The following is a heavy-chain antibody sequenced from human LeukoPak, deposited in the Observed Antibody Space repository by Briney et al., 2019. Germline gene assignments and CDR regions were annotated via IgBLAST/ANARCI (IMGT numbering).Heavy chain of an antibody. CDR1: GFTFSDYS. CDR3: ARQSWSPNTFDI. D-gene: IGHD6-13*01. V-gene: IGHV3-48*01. CDR2: ISTSSRTT. J-gene: IGHJ3*02. Sequence: PGGSLRLSREASGFTFSDYSTNWVRQAPGKGLEWISYISTSSRTTYYADSVKGRFSISRDNAKNSLYLQMNSLRAEDTAVYYCARQSWSPNTFDIWGQGTMVTVSS.